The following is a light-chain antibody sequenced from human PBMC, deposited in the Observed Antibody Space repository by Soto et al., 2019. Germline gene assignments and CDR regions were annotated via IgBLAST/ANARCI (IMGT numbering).Light chain of an antibody. V-gene: IGKV3-15*01. J-gene: IGKJ5*01. Sequence: EIVMTQSPATLSVSPGERATLSCRASQSVSSNLAWYQQKPGQAPRLLIYGASTRANGIPVRFSGSGSETDFTLTISSLQSEDFAVYYCQQYNNWPPITFGQGTRLEI. CDR3: QQYNNWPPIT. CDR2: GAS. CDR1: QSVSSN.